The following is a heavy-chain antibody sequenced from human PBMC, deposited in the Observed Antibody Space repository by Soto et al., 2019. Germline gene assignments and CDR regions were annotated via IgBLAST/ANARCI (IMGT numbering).Heavy chain of an antibody. J-gene: IGHJ6*02. CDR3: ASVGIWYYYDSSAYYEHPGLDV. Sequence: SETLSLTCAVYGGSFSGYYWSWIRQPPGKGLEWIGYIYYSGSTNYNPPLKSRVTISVETSKNQFSLKLRPVNAADTALYQCASVGIWYYYDSSAYYEHPGLDVWGQGNTVTVS. CDR2: IYYSGST. CDR1: GGSFSGYY. D-gene: IGHD3-22*01. V-gene: IGHV4-59*01.